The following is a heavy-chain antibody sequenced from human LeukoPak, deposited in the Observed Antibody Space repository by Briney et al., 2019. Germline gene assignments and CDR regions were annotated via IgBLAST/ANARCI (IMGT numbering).Heavy chain of an antibody. CDR1: GGSFSGYY. CDR2: IYHSGST. D-gene: IGHD1-26*01. J-gene: IGHJ5*02. CDR3: ARDIGGSYLT. V-gene: IGHV4-34*01. Sequence: SETLSLTCAVYGGSFSGYYWSWIRQPPGKGLEWIEYIYHSGSTYYNPSLKSRVTISVDRSKNQFSLKLSSVTAADTAVYYCARDIGGSYLTWGQGTLVTVSS.